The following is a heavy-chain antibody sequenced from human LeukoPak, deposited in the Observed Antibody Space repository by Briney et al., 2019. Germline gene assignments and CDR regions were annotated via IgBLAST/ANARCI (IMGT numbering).Heavy chain of an antibody. V-gene: IGHV3-53*04. CDR3: VRVGDEVAYTRGYLDH. CDR1: GFTFSNAW. D-gene: IGHD3-16*01. CDR2: IYMGGTT. Sequence: GGSLRLSWAASGFTFSNAWMSWVRQAPGKGLEWVSVIYMGGTTYYADSVKGRFTISRQSSNNTLYLQMNSLGIEDTAVYYCVRVGDEVAYTRGYLDHWGQGTLVTVSS. J-gene: IGHJ4*02.